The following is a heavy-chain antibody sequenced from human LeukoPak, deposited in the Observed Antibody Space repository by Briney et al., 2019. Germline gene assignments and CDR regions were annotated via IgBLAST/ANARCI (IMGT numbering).Heavy chain of an antibody. CDR3: AKGGDSPLYYYGMDV. CDR1: GFTFSRYG. Sequence: PGGSLRLSCAASGFTFSRYGIHWVRQAPGKGLEWVAVISYDGSNIYYADSVKGRFTISRDNSKNTLYLQMNSLSAEDTAVYYCAKGGDSPLYYYGMDVWGQGTTVTVSS. CDR2: ISYDGSNI. V-gene: IGHV3-30*18. J-gene: IGHJ6*02. D-gene: IGHD4-17*01.